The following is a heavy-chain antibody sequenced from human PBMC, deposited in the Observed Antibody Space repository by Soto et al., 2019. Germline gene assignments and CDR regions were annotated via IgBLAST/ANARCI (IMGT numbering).Heavy chain of an antibody. D-gene: IGHD3-22*01. Sequence: GGSLRLSCAASGFTLSSYAMHWVRQAPGKGLEWVAVISYDGSNKYYADSVKGRFTISRDNSKNTLYLQMNSLRAEDTAVYYCARDLSTPHYYDSSEFDPWGQGTLVTVSS. J-gene: IGHJ5*02. CDR2: ISYDGSNK. CDR1: GFTLSSYA. V-gene: IGHV3-30-3*01. CDR3: ARDLSTPHYYDSSEFDP.